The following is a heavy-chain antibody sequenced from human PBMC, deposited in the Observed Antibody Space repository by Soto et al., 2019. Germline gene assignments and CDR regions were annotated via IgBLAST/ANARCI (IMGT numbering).Heavy chain of an antibody. CDR1: GEALSDYS. CDR2: ITDRGRT. J-gene: IGHJ6*02. Sequence: PSETLSLTXAVDGEALSDYSWSWIRQATGRGLEWIGEITDRGRTDFNPSLKSRVAMSVDTSQKQISLNLDSVTAADTAVYYCARGHYNLWSAYSRASNYIYYGMDVWGQGTPVTVSS. V-gene: IGHV4-34*01. D-gene: IGHD3-3*01. CDR3: ARGHYNLWSAYSRASNYIYYGMDV.